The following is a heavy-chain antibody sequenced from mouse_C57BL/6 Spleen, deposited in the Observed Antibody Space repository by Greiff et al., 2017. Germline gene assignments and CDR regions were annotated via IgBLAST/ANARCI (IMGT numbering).Heavy chain of an antibody. CDR1: GYTFTSYG. V-gene: IGHV1-69*01. CDR2: IDPSDSYT. Sequence: QVQLQQSGAELARPGASVKLSCKASGYTFTSYGISWVKQRPGQGLEWIGEIDPSDSYTNYNQKFKGKSTLTVDKSSSTAYMQLSSLTSEDSAVYYCARRGGYSSMDYWGQGTSVTVSS. D-gene: IGHD2-3*01. CDR3: ARRGGYSSMDY. J-gene: IGHJ4*01.